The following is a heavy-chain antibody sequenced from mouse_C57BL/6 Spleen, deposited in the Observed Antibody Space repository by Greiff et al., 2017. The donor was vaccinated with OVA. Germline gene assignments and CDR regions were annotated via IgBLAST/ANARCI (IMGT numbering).Heavy chain of an antibody. D-gene: IGHD2-3*01. Sequence: QVQLQQSGPGLVAPSQSLSITCTVSGFSLTSYGVDWVRQSPGKGLEWLGVIWGVGSTNYNSALKSRLSISKDNSKSQVFLKMNSLQTDDTAMYYCARDGYYGGYAMDYWGQGTSVTVSS. CDR2: IWGVGST. J-gene: IGHJ4*01. V-gene: IGHV2-6*01. CDR1: GFSLTSYG. CDR3: ARDGYYGGYAMDY.